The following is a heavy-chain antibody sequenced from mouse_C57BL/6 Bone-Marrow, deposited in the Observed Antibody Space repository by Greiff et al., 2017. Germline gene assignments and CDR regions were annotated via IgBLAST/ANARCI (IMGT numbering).Heavy chain of an antibody. Sequence: QVHVKQSGPGLVQPSQSLSITCTVSGFSLTSYGVHWVRQSPGKGLEWLGEIWSGGSTDYNAAFISGMGISKDNSKRKVVYKMNSLEDDDTAIYYCARSYYATDAMDYWGQGTSVTVSS. V-gene: IGHV2-2*01. CDR1: GFSLTSYG. J-gene: IGHJ4*01. D-gene: IGHD1-1*01. CDR2: IWSGGST. CDR3: ARSYYATDAMDY.